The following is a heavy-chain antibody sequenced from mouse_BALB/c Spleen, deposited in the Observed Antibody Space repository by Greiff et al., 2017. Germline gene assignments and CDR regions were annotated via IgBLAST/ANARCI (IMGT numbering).Heavy chain of an antibody. V-gene: IGHV1S29*02. Sequence: VQLQQSGPELVKPGASVKISCKASGYTFTDYNMHWVKQSHGKSLEWIGYIYPYNGGTGYNQKFKSKATLTVDNSSSTAYMELRSLTSEDSAVYYCARSGYRYEDWFAYWGQGTLVTVSA. D-gene: IGHD2-14*01. CDR3: ARSGYRYEDWFAY. CDR2: IYPYNGGT. J-gene: IGHJ3*01. CDR1: GYTFTDYN.